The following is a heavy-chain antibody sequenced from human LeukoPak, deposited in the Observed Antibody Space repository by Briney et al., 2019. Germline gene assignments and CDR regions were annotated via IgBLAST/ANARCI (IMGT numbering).Heavy chain of an antibody. J-gene: IGHJ4*02. V-gene: IGHV1-18*01. CDR2: ISPYNGNT. D-gene: IGHD3-22*01. CDR3: AGGGSYYDSSGYYYVGFDY. Sequence: ASVTVSCKASGYTFTIYGFSWVRQAPGQGLEWMGWISPYNGNTNYAQKLQVRVTMTTDTSTSTAYMELRSLRSDDTAVYYCAGGGSYYDSSGYYYVGFDYWGQGTLVTVSS. CDR1: GYTFTIYG.